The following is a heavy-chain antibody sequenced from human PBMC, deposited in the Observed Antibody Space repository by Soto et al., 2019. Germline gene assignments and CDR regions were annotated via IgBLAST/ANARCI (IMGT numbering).Heavy chain of an antibody. CDR1: GYRFSSYY. Sequence: CETSGYRFSSYYMHWSRQAHDQGLEWMGIINPSGGSTSYAQKFQGRVTMTRDTFTSTVYMELSSLRSEDTAVYYCARDGCTNHDYYGSGSYYCFDPWGQGTLVTVSS. CDR3: ARDGCTNHDYYGSGSYYCFDP. CDR2: INPSGGST. V-gene: IGHV1-46*01. D-gene: IGHD3-10*01. J-gene: IGHJ5*02.